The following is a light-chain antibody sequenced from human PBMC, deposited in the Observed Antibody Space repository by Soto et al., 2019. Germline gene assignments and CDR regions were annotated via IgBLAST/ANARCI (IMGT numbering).Light chain of an antibody. CDR3: QSFDSSLWV. V-gene: IGLV1-40*01. J-gene: IGLJ3*02. CDR1: SSNIGAGYD. Sequence: QLVLTQPPSVSGAPGQRVTISCTGSSSNIGAGYDVHWYQQLPGTAPKLLIYGNTNRPSGVPDRFSASKSGTSASLAITGLQAEDEADYYCQSFDSSLWVFGGGTKLTVL. CDR2: GNT.